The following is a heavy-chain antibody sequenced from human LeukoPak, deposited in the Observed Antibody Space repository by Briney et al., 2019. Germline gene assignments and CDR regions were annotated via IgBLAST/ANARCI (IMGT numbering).Heavy chain of an antibody. V-gene: IGHV4-61*02. CDR2: IYTSGST. CDR1: GGSISSGSYY. Sequence: SETLSLTCTVFGGSISSGSYYWSWIRQPAGKGLEWIGRIYTSGSTNYNPALKIRVTISVDTSNNQFSLKLSSVPPADTAVYYCARAPRYYSYTDVWGKGTTVTVSS. J-gene: IGHJ6*03. CDR3: ARAPRYYSYTDV.